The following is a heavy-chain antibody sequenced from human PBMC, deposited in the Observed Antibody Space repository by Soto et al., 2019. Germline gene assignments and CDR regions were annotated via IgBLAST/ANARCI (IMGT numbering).Heavy chain of an antibody. CDR1: GFTLSTYW. CDR2: INNDGSVI. CDR3: ARVARGAWGVFDP. V-gene: IGHV3-74*01. D-gene: IGHD3-10*01. J-gene: IGHJ5*02. Sequence: EVQLVESGGGLVQPGGSLRLSCAASGFTLSTYWMQWVRQAPGKGLVWVSRINNDGSVISYADSVKGRFTISRDNAKNTLYLQTNSLTAEDTAVYYCARVARGAWGVFDPWGQGTLVTVSS.